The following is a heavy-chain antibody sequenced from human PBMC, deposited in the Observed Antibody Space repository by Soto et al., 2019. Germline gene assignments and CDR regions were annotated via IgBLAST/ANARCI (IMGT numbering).Heavy chain of an antibody. Sequence: GGSLRLSCAASGFTFSSYWMHWVRQGPGGLVWVSRINSDGSSTSYADSVKGRFTISRDNGKNTVYLQMNSLRAEDTAVYYCARNRMENCSGGSCLNWFDPWGQGTLVTVSS. CDR2: INSDGSST. CDR3: ARNRMENCSGGSCLNWFDP. CDR1: GFTFSSYW. J-gene: IGHJ5*02. V-gene: IGHV3-74*01. D-gene: IGHD2-15*01.